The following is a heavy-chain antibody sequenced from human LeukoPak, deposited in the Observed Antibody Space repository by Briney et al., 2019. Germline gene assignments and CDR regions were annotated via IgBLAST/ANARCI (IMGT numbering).Heavy chain of an antibody. CDR3: AKAEHSSSYYFDY. CDR1: GFTFSSYA. D-gene: IGHD6-6*01. Sequence: GGSLRLSCAASGFTFSSYAMSWVRQAPGKGLEWVSSISGSGGSTYYADSVKGRFTISRDNSKNTLYLQMSSLRAEDTALYYCAKAEHSSSYYFDYWGQGTLVTVS. CDR2: ISGSGGST. V-gene: IGHV3-23*01. J-gene: IGHJ4*02.